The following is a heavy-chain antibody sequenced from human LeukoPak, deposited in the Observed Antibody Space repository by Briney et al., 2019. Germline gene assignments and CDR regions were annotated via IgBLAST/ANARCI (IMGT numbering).Heavy chain of an antibody. V-gene: IGHV4-4*02. D-gene: IGHD6-25*01. CDR1: GGSVTSTNW. J-gene: IGHJ4*02. CDR3: AREGGFYRPLDY. Sequence: SGTLSLTCDVSGGSVTSTNWWTWFRQPPGKGLEWIGEVHLDGRTNYNPSLKSRLVMSADLPENHISLKLTSVTAADTAVYYCAREGGFYRPLDYSGQGTLVTVSS. CDR2: VHLDGRT.